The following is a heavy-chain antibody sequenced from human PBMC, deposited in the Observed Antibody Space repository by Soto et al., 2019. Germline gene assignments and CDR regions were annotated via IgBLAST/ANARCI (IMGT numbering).Heavy chain of an antibody. V-gene: IGHV1-18*01. CDR3: ERDTPPTDY. CDR1: GYTFTSYH. Sequence: QVQLVQSGAEVKKPGASVKVSCKTSGYTFTSYHISWVRQAPGQGLEWMGWISAYNTNTNYAQKFQGRFTMTTDTLTSKAYIELRILRSDDTAGYYCERDTPPTDYWGQGNLVTVSS. CDR2: ISAYNTNT. J-gene: IGHJ4*02.